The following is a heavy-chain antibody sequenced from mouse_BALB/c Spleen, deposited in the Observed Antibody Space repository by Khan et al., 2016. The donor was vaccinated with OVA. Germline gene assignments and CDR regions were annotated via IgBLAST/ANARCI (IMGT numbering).Heavy chain of an antibody. CDR1: GFSLTDYA. CDR2: IWDGGSK. V-gene: IGHV2-6-5*01. J-gene: IGHJ4*01. Sequence: QVQLKESGPGLVAPSQSLSITCTVSGFSLTDYAVSWIRQPPGKGLEWLGVIWDGGSKYYNTVLKSRMSISKDNYKSQVFLKLNSLQTDDTAMYDCAKDPPYYGMDYWGQGTSVTVSS. CDR3: AKDPPYYGMDY.